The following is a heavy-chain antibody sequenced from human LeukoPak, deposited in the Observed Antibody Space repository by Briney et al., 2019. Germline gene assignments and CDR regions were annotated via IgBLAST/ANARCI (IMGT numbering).Heavy chain of an antibody. CDR3: AKETYGDYSGAFDY. CDR2: ISSSGITI. V-gene: IGHV3-11*01. J-gene: IGHJ4*02. Sequence: GGSLRLSCAASGFTFSDYYMSWIRQAPGKGLEWVSYISSSGITIYYADSVKGRFTISRDNAKNSLYLQKNSLRAEDTALYYCAKETYGDYSGAFDYWGQGTLVTVSS. D-gene: IGHD4-17*01. CDR1: GFTFSDYY.